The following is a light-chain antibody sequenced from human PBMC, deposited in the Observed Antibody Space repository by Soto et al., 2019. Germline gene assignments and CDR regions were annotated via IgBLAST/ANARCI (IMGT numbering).Light chain of an antibody. Sequence: TGERATLSCRASQSVSSIYLAWYQQKPGQAPRLLIYGASSRATGIPDRFSGSGSGTDFTLTISRLEPEDFAVYYCQHYGSSQRTFGQGTKVDIK. J-gene: IGKJ1*01. V-gene: IGKV3-20*01. CDR1: QSVSSIY. CDR3: QHYGSSQRT. CDR2: GAS.